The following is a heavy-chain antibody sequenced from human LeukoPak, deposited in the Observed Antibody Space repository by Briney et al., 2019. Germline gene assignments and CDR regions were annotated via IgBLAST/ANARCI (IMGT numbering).Heavy chain of an antibody. CDR1: GLTFSSYA. D-gene: IGHD6-13*01. V-gene: IGHV3-23*01. CDR3: ARVGSTAEAGTPDY. J-gene: IGHJ4*02. CDR2: ISGSGETT. Sequence: PGGSLRLSCAASGLTFSSYAMSWVRQAPGKGLEWVSTISGSGETTYYADSVKGRFTVSRDNAKNSLSLELNSLRVDDTAIYYCARVGSTAEAGTPDYWGQGTLVTVSS.